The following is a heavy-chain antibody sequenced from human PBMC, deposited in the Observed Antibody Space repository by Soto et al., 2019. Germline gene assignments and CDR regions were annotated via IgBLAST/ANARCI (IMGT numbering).Heavy chain of an antibody. CDR2: IYYSGST. CDR3: ARGGGENYYYYGMDV. Sequence: PSETLSLTCTVSGGSISSGDYYWSWIRQPPGKGLEWIGYIYYSGSTYYNPSLKSRVTISVDTSKNQFSLKLSSVTAADTAVYYCARGGGENYYYYGMDVWGQGTTVTVSS. D-gene: IGHD2-21*01. J-gene: IGHJ6*02. CDR1: GGSISSGDYY. V-gene: IGHV4-30-4*01.